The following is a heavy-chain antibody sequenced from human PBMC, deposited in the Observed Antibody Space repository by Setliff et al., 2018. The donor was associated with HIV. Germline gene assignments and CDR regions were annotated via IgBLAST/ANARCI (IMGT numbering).Heavy chain of an antibody. CDR3: ARNKLSDAFDV. V-gene: IGHV1-18*01. CDR2: INSYDGNT. Sequence: VSVKVSCKASGYTFSSYGISWVRQAPGQGLEWMGWINSYDGNTNYEQKFQGRVTMTTDTSTTSAYLELRSLRPDDTAVYFCARNKLSDAFDVWGPGTMVTVSS. J-gene: IGHJ3*01. CDR1: GYTFSSYG. D-gene: IGHD1-1*01.